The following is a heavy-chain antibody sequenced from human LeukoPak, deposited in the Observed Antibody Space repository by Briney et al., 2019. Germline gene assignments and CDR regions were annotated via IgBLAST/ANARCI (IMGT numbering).Heavy chain of an antibody. D-gene: IGHD2-2*01. CDR2: INPIFGTA. CDR3: ARRASIVVVPAAIGWAFDY. CDR1: GGTFSSYA. J-gene: IGHJ4*02. V-gene: IGHV1-69*05. Sequence: ASVTVSCKASGGTFSSYAISWVRQAPGQGLEWMGGINPIFGTANYAQKFQGRVTITTDESTSTAYMSLSSLRSEDTAVYYCARRASIVVVPAAIGWAFDYWGQGTLVTVSS.